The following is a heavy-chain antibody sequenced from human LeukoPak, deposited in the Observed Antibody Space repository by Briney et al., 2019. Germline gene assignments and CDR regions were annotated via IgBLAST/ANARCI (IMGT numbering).Heavy chain of an antibody. J-gene: IGHJ4*02. CDR2: IASDGSST. D-gene: IGHD3-22*01. CDR3: AREVYDSSGYYLDY. Sequence: GGSLRLSCAASGFTFSSYWMNWVRQAPGKGLVWVSRIASDGSSTTYADSVKGRFSISRDNAKNTLYLQMNSLRVEDTAVYYCAREVYDSSGYYLDYWGQGTLVTVSS. CDR1: GFTFSSYW. V-gene: IGHV3-74*01.